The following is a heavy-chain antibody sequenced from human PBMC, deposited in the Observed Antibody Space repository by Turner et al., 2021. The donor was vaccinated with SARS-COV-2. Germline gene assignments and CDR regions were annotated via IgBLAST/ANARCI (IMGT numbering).Heavy chain of an antibody. CDR2: IIPIFGTA. D-gene: IGHD1-26*01. CDR1: GGTFSSYA. CDR3: AKDRIVGATMGASRD. V-gene: IGHV1-69*01. Sequence: QVQLVPSGAEVKKPGSSVRVSCKASGGTFSSYAINWVRQAPGQGLEWRGGIIPIFGTANYAQKFQGRVTITADESTSTAYMELSSLRSEDTAVYYCAKDRIVGATMGASRDWGQGILVTVSS. J-gene: IGHJ4*02.